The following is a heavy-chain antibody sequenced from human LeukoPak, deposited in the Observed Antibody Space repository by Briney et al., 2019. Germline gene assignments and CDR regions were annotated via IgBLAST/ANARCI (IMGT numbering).Heavy chain of an antibody. CDR1: RFTFSSYE. CDR2: IKSKTDGGTA. V-gene: IGHV3-15*01. CDR3: TTESRDRTGWYGAFDI. Sequence: GGSLRLSCAASRFTFSSYEMNWVRQAPGKGLEWVGRIKSKTDGGTADYPAPVKGRFTISRDDSTNTLFLQMNSLTTEDTAVYFCTTESRDRTGWYGAFDIWGQGTMVTVSS. D-gene: IGHD6-19*01. J-gene: IGHJ3*02.